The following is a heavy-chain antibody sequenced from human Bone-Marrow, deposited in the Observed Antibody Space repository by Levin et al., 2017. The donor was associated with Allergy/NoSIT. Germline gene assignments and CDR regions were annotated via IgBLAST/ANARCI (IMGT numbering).Heavy chain of an antibody. CDR3: AREEPAVMGRDGFDY. CDR1: GFTVNSYA. CDR2: ISGSGTKT. Sequence: AGESLKISCAASGFTVNSYAMSWVRQAPGKGLEWVSAISGSGTKTYYAGSVKGRFSISRDNSKNTLFLQLNSLRAEDTALYYCAREEPAVMGRDGFDYWGQGSLVTVSS. D-gene: IGHD1-14*01. V-gene: IGHV3-23*01. J-gene: IGHJ4*02.